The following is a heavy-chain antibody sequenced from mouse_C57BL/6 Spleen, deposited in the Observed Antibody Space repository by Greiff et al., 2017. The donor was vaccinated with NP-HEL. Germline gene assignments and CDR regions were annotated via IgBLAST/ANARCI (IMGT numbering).Heavy chain of an antibody. CDR2: IYPGDGDT. Sequence: QVQLQQSGAELVKPGASVKISCKASGYAFSSYWMNWVKQRPGKGLEWIGQIYPGDGDTNYNGKFKGKATLTADKSSSTAYMQLSSLTSEDSAVYFGARNDYYGSSSDYWGQGTTLTVSS. V-gene: IGHV1-80*01. CDR3: ARNDYYGSSSDY. J-gene: IGHJ2*01. CDR1: GYAFSSYW. D-gene: IGHD1-1*01.